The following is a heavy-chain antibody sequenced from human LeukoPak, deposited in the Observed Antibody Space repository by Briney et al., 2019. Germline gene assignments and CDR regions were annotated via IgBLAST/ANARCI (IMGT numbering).Heavy chain of an antibody. CDR1: GFTFSSYA. CDR2: ISGSGGST. CDR3: ADHLLWFGEFSLYAFDI. V-gene: IGHV3-23*01. J-gene: IGHJ3*02. D-gene: IGHD3-10*01. Sequence: GGSLRLSCAASGFTFSSYAMSWVRQAPGKGLEWVSAISGSGGSTYYADSVKGRFTISRDNSKNTLYLQTNSLRAEDTAVYYCADHLLWFGEFSLYAFDIWGQGTMVTVSS.